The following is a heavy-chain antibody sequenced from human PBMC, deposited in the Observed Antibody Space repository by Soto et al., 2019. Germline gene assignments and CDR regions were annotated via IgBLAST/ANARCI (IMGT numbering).Heavy chain of an antibody. CDR2: ISYDGNIK. D-gene: IGHD2-2*01. J-gene: IGHJ4*02. CDR1: GFTFSNFG. CDR3: AQFWGTVPAALDDY. V-gene: IGHV3-30*18. Sequence: QVQLVESGGGVVQPGRSLRLSCAASGFTFSNFGMHWVRQAPGKGLEWVASISYDGNIKYSADSVNGRFTISRDNSKNPLYLQMNCLRSEDTDVDFCAQFWGTVPAALDDYWGQGTLVTVSS.